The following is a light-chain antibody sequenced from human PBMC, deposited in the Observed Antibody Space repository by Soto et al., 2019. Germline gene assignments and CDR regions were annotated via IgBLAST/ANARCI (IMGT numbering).Light chain of an antibody. CDR2: SNT. J-gene: IGLJ1*01. CDR3: QSYDTSLRDYV. CDR1: SSNIGAYYD. Sequence: QSVLTQXPSVSGAPGQRVTISCTGSSSNIGAYYDVHWYQQVPGTAPKLLIFSNTNRPSGVPDRFSGSKSGTSASLAITGLQAEDEADYYCQSYDTSLRDYVFGTGTKVTVL. V-gene: IGLV1-40*01.